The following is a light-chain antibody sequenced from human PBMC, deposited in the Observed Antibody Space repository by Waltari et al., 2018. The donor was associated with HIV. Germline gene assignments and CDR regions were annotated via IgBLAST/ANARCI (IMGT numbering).Light chain of an antibody. CDR2: DTD. CDR1: RSNIGAGYD. V-gene: IGLV1-40*01. CDR3: PSYERRLSGHYI. J-gene: IGLJ1*01. Sequence: LTQPPSVSGAPGQSVTISCTGSRSNIGAGYDVHWDQHLPGKAAKLLNYDTDGRPAGLPGAFYGSRACRSSSLAITGLQPEDKPDYYCPSYERRLSGHYILGAGTKVTVL.